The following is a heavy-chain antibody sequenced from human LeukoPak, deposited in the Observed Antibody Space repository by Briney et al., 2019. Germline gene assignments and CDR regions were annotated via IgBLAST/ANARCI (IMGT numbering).Heavy chain of an antibody. CDR1: GFTFSNAW. CDR3: YGDYAPGPYYFDY. CDR2: IKSKTDGGTT. V-gene: IGHV3-15*01. Sequence: GGSLRLSCAASGFTFSNAWMSWARQAPGKGLEWVGRIKSKTDGGTTDYVAPVKGRFTISRDDSKNTLYLQMNSLKTEDTAVYYCYGDYAPGPYYFDYWGQGTLVTVSS. J-gene: IGHJ4*02. D-gene: IGHD4-17*01.